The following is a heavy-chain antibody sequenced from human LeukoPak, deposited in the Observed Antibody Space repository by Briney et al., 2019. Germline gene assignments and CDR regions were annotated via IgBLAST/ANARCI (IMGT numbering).Heavy chain of an antibody. V-gene: IGHV4-4*07. CDR2: IYTSGST. J-gene: IGHJ4*02. CDR3: ARDPDTSSDPNFDY. Sequence: PSEALSLTCTVSGGSFSGYYWIWIRQPAGKGLDWIGRIYTSGSTDYNPSLKSRVTMSVDTSKNQLSLKLSSVTAADTAVYYCARDPDTSSDPNFDYWGQGTLVTVSS. CDR1: GGSFSGYY.